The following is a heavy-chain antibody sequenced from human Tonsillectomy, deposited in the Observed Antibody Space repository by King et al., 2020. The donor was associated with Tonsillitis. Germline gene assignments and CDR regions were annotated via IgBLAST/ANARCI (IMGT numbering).Heavy chain of an antibody. D-gene: IGHD2-21*02. CDR2: IYSGGST. CDR1: GFTVSSNY. V-gene: IGHV3-66*01. Sequence: VQLVESGGGLVQPGGSLRLSCAASGFTVSSNYMSWVRQAPGKGLEWVSVIYSGGSTYYADSVKGRFAISRDNSKNTLYLQMNSLRAEDTAVYYCARAEVTATPFDYWGQGTLVTVSS. CDR3: ARAEVTATPFDY. J-gene: IGHJ4*02.